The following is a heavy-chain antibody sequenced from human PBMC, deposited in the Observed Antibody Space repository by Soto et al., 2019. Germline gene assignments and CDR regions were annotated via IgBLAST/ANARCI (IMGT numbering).Heavy chain of an antibody. CDR1: GYTFTSYD. CDR2: INPSGGST. D-gene: IGHD5-18*01. V-gene: IGHV1-46*01. Sequence: GASVKVSCKASGYTFTSYDMHWVRQAPGQGLEWMGIINPSGGSTSYAQKFQGRVTMTRDTSTSTVYMELSSLRSEDTAVYYCARVRLELWSHEYYGMDVWGQGTTVTVSS. CDR3: ARVRLELWSHEYYGMDV. J-gene: IGHJ6*02.